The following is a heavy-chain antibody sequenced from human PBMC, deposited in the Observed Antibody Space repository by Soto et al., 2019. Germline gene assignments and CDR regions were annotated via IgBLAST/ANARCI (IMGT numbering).Heavy chain of an antibody. J-gene: IGHJ4*02. V-gene: IGHV3-23*01. CDR3: AKEIEYYYDSSGYYFDY. D-gene: IGHD3-22*01. CDR2: ISGSGGST. CDR1: GFTFSSYA. Sequence: GGSLRLSCAASGFTFSSYAMSWVRQAPGKGLEWVSAISGSGGSTYYADSVKGRFTISRDNSKNTLYLQMNSLRAEDTAVYYCAKEIEYYYDSSGYYFDYWGQGTLVTVSS.